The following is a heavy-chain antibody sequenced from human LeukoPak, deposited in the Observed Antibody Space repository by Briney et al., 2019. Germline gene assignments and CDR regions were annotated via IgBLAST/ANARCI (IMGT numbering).Heavy chain of an antibody. CDR1: GGSISSYY. D-gene: IGHD5/OR15-5a*01. Sequence: PSETLSLTCTVSGGSISSYYWSWIRQPPGKGLEWIGYIYYSGSTNYNPSLKSRVTISVDTSKNQFSLKLSSVTAEDTAVYYCARDLRWFDPWGQGTLVTVSS. CDR3: ARDLRWFDP. J-gene: IGHJ5*02. V-gene: IGHV4-59*01. CDR2: IYYSGST.